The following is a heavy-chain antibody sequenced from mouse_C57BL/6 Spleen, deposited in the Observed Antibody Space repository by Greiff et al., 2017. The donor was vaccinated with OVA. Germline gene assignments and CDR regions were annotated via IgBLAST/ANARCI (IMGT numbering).Heavy chain of an antibody. V-gene: IGHV6-3*01. D-gene: IGHD6-2*01. CDR1: GFTFSNYW. CDR3: AHVSHYAVVY. J-gene: IGHJ4*01. CDR2: IRLKSDNYAT. Sequence: DVKLVESGGGLVQPGGSMKLSCVASGFTFSNYWMNWVRQSPEKGLEWVAQIRLKSDNYATHYAESVKGRFTISRDDSKSSVYLQMNNLRAEDTGIYHCAHVSHYAVVYWCKGTTDTVSS.